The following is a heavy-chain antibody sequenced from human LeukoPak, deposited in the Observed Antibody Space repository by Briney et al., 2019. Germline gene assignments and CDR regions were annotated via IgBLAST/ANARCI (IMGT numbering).Heavy chain of an antibody. Sequence: GGSLRLSCAASGFTFSIYAMSWVRQTPGKGLEWVSSMSGNGDTYYADSVKGRFTISRDDSKNTLYLQMNSLRAEDSAIYYCAKGGGSTSWKIDYWGQGTLVTVSS. CDR3: AKGGGSTSWKIDY. J-gene: IGHJ4*02. D-gene: IGHD2-2*01. CDR1: GFTFSIYA. V-gene: IGHV3-23*01. CDR2: MSGNGDT.